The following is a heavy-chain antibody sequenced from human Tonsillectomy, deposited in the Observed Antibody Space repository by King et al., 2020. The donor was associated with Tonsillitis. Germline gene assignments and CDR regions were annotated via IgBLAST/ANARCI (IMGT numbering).Heavy chain of an antibody. D-gene: IGHD1-26*01. V-gene: IGHV3-64D*06. Sequence: VQLVESGGGLVQPGGSLRLSCSASGFTFSDYAMHWVRQAPGKGLESVSAISDNGDITYHADSVKGRFTISRDNSKNTLYLQMSSLRPEDTAVYYCSTTAYWGQGTLVTVSS. J-gene: IGHJ4*02. CDR3: STTAY. CDR2: ISDNGDIT. CDR1: GFTFSDYA.